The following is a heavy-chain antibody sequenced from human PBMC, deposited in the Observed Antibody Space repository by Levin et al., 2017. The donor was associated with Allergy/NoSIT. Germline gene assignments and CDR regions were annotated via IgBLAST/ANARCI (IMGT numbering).Heavy chain of an antibody. Sequence: SCAASGFTFSSYAMHWVRQAPGKGLEGMTFISYEGSNKYYIDSVKGRFTISRDNSKNTLYLHMNDLRPEDTAVYYCAKDEGFGDHYVMDVWGLGTTVTVSS. CDR3: AKDEGFGDHYVMDV. CDR1: GFTFSSYA. CDR2: ISYEGSNK. D-gene: IGHD3-10*01. J-gene: IGHJ6*02. V-gene: IGHV3-30*18.